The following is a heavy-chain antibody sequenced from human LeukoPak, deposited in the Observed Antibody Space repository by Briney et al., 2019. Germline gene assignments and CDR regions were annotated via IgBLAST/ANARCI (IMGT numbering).Heavy chain of an antibody. CDR3: ARGGGRYSYDY. V-gene: IGHV1-2*02. CDR1: GYTFTAHF. J-gene: IGHJ4*02. D-gene: IGHD1-26*01. CDR2: IIANSGGT. Sequence: ASVKVSCKASGYTFTAHFFHWVRQAPGQGLEWMGWIIANSGGTKYAQNFQGRITMTRDTSSSTVYMELRRLTSDDTAVYYCARGGGRYSYDYWGQGTLVTVSS.